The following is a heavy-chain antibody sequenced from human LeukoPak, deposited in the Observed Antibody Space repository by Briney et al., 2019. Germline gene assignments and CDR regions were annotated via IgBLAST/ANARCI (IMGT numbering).Heavy chain of an antibody. Sequence: ASVKVSCKVSGYTLTELSMHWVRQAPGKGLEWMGGFDPEDGETIYAQKFQGRVTMTEDTSTDTAYMELSSLRSEDTAVYYCATEPKNRLWFGELELAWGQGTLVTVSS. CDR2: FDPEDGET. CDR3: ATEPKNRLWFGELELA. CDR1: GYTLTELS. D-gene: IGHD3-10*01. V-gene: IGHV1-24*01. J-gene: IGHJ5*02.